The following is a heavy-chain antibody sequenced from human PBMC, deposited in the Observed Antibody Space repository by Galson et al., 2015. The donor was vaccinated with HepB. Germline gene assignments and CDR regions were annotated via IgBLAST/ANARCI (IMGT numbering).Heavy chain of an antibody. V-gene: IGHV3-21*01. D-gene: IGHD5-18*01. J-gene: IGHJ4*02. Sequence: SLRLSCAASGFTFSSYSMNWVRQAPGKGLEWVPSISSSSSYIYYADSVKGRFTISRDNAKNSLYLQMNSLRAEDTAVYYCARDQSGYSYGVFDYWGQGTLVTVSS. CDR3: ARDQSGYSYGVFDY. CDR2: ISSSSSYI. CDR1: GFTFSSYS.